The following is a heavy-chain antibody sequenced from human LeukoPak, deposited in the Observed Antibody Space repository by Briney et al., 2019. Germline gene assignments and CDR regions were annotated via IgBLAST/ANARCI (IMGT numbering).Heavy chain of an antibody. CDR1: GGSFSGYY. J-gene: IGHJ6*03. V-gene: IGHV4-34*01. CDR2: INHSGST. CDR3: ARLVTGGSGWYDYSYYYMDV. Sequence: SETLSLTCAVYGGSFSGYYWSWIRQPPGKGLEWIGEINHSGSTNYNPSLKSRVTISVATSKNQFSLKLISVTAADTAVYYCARLVTGGSGWYDYSYYYMDVWGKGTTVTISS. D-gene: IGHD6-19*01.